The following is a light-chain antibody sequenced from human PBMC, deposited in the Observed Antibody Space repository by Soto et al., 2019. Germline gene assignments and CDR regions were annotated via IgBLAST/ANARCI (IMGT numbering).Light chain of an antibody. CDR1: QNVTSNL. CDR2: GAS. Sequence: TVFTQSPGTLSLSPGGRATLSFMASQNVTSNLLVWYQQHPGQAPRLLIYGASSRATGIPDRFSGSGSGTDFTLTIRRLEPDDFAVYYCQKYGTFWTFGQGTKVDIK. CDR3: QKYGTFWT. J-gene: IGKJ1*01. V-gene: IGKV3-20*01.